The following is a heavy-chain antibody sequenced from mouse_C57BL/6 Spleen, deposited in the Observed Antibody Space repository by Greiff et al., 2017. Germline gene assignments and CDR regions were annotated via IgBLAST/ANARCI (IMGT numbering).Heavy chain of an antibody. J-gene: IGHJ2*01. D-gene: IGHD1-1*01. CDR2: ISDGGSYT. V-gene: IGHV5-4*01. Sequence: EVQLVESGGGLVKPGGSLKLSCAASGFTFSSYAMSWVRQTPEKRLEWVATISDGGSYTYYPDNVKGRFTISRDNAKNNLYLQMSHLKSEDTAMYYCARVEDYCGSSSLFDYWGQGTTLTVSS. CDR1: GFTFSSYA. CDR3: ARVEDYCGSSSLFDY.